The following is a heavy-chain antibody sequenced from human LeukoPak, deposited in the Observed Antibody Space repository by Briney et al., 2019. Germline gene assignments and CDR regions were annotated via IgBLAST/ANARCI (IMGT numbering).Heavy chain of an antibody. D-gene: IGHD6-13*01. CDR3: AKDPREEQLVLPGGY. J-gene: IGHJ4*02. Sequence: PGGSLRLSCAASGFTFSSYSMNWVRQAPGKGLEWVSYISSSSSTIYYADSVKGRFTISRDNAKSSLYLQMNSLRAEDTAVYYRAKDPREEQLVLPGGYWGQGTLVTVSS. CDR1: GFTFSSYS. V-gene: IGHV3-48*04. CDR2: ISSSSSTI.